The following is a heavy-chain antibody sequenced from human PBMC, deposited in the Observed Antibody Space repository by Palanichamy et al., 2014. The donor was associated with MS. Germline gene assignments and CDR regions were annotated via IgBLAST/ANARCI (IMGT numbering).Heavy chain of an antibody. V-gene: IGHV3-48*01. Sequence: EVQLVESGGGLVQPGGSLRLSCAASGFTFSSYSMNWVRQAPGKGLEWVSYISSSSSTIYYADSVKGRFTISRDNAKNSLYLQMNSLRAEDTAVYYCARGPQFVIVGARSWFDPWGQGTLVTVSS. D-gene: IGHD1-26*01. CDR1: GFTFSSYS. J-gene: IGHJ5*02. CDR3: ARGPQFVIVGARSWFDP. CDR2: ISSSSSTI.